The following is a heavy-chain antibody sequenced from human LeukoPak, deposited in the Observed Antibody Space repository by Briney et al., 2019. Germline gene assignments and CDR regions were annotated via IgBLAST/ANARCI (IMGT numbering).Heavy chain of an antibody. CDR2: ISSSSSTI. CDR3: ARGGWVIVGATEVLN. V-gene: IGHV3-48*04. Sequence: GGSLRLSCAASGFTFSSYSMNWVRQAPGKGLEWVSYISSSSSTIYYADSVKGRFTISRDNAKNSLYLQMNSLRAEDTAVYYCARGGWVIVGATEVLNWGQGTLVTVSS. CDR1: GFTFSSYS. D-gene: IGHD1-26*01. J-gene: IGHJ4*02.